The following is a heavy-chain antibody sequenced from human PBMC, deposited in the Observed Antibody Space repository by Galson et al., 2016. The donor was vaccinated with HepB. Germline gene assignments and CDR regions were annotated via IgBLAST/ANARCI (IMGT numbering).Heavy chain of an antibody. Sequence: LRLSCAGSGFTFNSYAMNWVRQAPGKGLEWISLISDNGHATYYADPVRGRFSIARDNSKNTLYLQMNSLRADDTAVYYCAKCPPGTRGSLGSWGQGTLVTVSS. V-gene: IGHV3-23*01. CDR1: GFTFNSYA. D-gene: IGHD1-14*01. CDR3: AKCPPGTRGSLGS. CDR2: ISDNGHAT. J-gene: IGHJ4*02.